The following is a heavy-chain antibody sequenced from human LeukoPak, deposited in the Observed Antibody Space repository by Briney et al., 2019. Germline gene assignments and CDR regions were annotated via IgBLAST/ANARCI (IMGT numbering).Heavy chain of an antibody. CDR2: IYYSGST. CDR3: AREENSSGSFDY. V-gene: IGHV4-39*02. Sequence: SETLSLTCTVSGGSISSSSYYWGWIRQPPGKGLEWIGSIYYSGSTYYNPSLKSRVTISVDTSKSQFSLKLSSVTAADTAVYYCAREENSSGSFDYWGQGTLVTVSS. CDR1: GGSISSSSYY. D-gene: IGHD6-19*01. J-gene: IGHJ4*02.